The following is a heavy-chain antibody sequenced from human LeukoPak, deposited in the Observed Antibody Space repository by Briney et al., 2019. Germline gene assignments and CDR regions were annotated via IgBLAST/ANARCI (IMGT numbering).Heavy chain of an antibody. CDR1: GGSLSGYY. Sequence: SETLSLTCAVYGGSLSGYYWSWIRQPPGKGLEWIGEINHTGDTNFNPSLKSRVTISVDTSKNQSSLRLSSGTAADTAVYYCAGVPYYDVLTNSYNYYFYYGLDVWGQGTTVTVSS. CDR3: AGVPYYDVLTNSYNYYFYYGLDV. D-gene: IGHD3-9*01. V-gene: IGHV4-34*01. CDR2: INHTGDT. J-gene: IGHJ6*02.